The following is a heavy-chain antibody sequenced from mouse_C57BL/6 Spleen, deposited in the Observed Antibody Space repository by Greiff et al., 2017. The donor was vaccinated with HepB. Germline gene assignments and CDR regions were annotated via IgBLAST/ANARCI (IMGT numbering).Heavy chain of an antibody. CDR1: GYSITSGYY. Sequence: EVHLVESGPGLVKPSQSLSLTCSVTGYSITSGYYWNWIRQFPGNKLEWMGYISYDGSNNYNPSLKNRISITRDTSKNQFFLKLNSVTTEDTATYYCARDNYGGFAYWGQGTLVTVSA. J-gene: IGHJ3*01. CDR3: ARDNYGGFAY. CDR2: ISYDGSN. D-gene: IGHD1-1*01. V-gene: IGHV3-6*01.